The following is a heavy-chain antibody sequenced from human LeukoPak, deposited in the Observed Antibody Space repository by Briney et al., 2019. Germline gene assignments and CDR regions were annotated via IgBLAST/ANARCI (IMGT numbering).Heavy chain of an antibody. J-gene: IGHJ4*02. CDR2: IKSKTDGGTT. V-gene: IGHV3-15*01. Sequence: GGSLRLSCAASGFTFSNAWMSWVRQAPGKGLKGVGRIKSKTDGGTTDYAAPVKGRFTISRDDSKNTLYLQMNSLKTEDTAVYYCTTYMITFGGVIDIFDYWGQGTLVTVSS. CDR1: GFTFSNAW. CDR3: TTYMITFGGVIDIFDY. D-gene: IGHD3-16*02.